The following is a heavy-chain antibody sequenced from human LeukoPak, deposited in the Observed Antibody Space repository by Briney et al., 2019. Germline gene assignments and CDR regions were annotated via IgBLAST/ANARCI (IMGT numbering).Heavy chain of an antibody. Sequence: PGGSLRLSCAASGFTFSSSAMSWVRQAPGKGLEWVSEISASGGPHYPDSVKGRFTISRDNSKNMLYLEMNSLRVEDTAVYYCAKERGGQDWDFDLWGRGTLVTVSS. CDR2: ISASGGP. CDR3: AKERGGQDWDFDL. J-gene: IGHJ2*01. CDR1: GFTFSSSA. D-gene: IGHD3-10*01. V-gene: IGHV3-23*01.